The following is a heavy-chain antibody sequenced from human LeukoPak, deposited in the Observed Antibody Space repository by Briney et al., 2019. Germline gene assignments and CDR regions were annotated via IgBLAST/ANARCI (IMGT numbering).Heavy chain of an antibody. Sequence: SETLSLTCTVSGDSINSSSYYWGWIRQPPGKGLEWIGSIYYSGRTYYNPSLKSRVTISVDTSKNQFSLKLNSVTAADTAVYYCAREYRITMIVVVTSAFDIWGQGTMVTVSS. CDR1: GDSINSSSYY. CDR3: AREYRITMIVVVTSAFDI. CDR2: IYYSGRT. J-gene: IGHJ3*02. V-gene: IGHV4-39*07. D-gene: IGHD3-22*01.